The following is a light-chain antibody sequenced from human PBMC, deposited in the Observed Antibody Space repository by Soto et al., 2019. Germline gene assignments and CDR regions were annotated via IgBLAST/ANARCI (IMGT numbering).Light chain of an antibody. CDR1: SSDVGGYNY. CDR2: EVS. V-gene: IGLV2-14*01. J-gene: IGLJ1*01. Sequence: QSALTQPASVSGSPGQSITISCTGTSSDVGGYNYVSWYQQHPGKAPKLMIYEVSNRPSGVSNRFSGSKSGNTASLTISGLQAEDEADYYCSSCTSSSPYVFGTGTKVTVL. CDR3: SSCTSSSPYV.